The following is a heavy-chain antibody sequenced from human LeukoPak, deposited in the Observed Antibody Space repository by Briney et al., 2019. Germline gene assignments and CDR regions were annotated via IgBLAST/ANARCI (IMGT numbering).Heavy chain of an antibody. CDR3: ARDQDVVVLLGIIAYDAFDL. D-gene: IGHD2-15*01. CDR2: IKQDGSDK. Sequence: GGSLRLSCAASGFTFSNYWMTWVRQAPGKGLEWVANIKQDGSDKYYVDSVKGRFTISRDNAKNSLYLQMNSLRAEDTAVYYCARDQDVVVLLGIIAYDAFDLWGQGTMVTVSS. J-gene: IGHJ3*01. V-gene: IGHV3-7*01. CDR1: GFTFSNYW.